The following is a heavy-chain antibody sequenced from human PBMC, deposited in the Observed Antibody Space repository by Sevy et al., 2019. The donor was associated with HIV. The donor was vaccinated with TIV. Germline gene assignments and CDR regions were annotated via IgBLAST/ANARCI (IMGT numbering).Heavy chain of an antibody. Sequence: GGSLRLSCAASGFTFSDYYMSWVRQAPGKGLEWVSYISSSGSTIYYADSVKGRFTISRDNAKNSLYLQMNSLRAEDRAVYYCARDPTYYDFGSGYYTGWCDPWGQGTLVTVSS. CDR2: ISSSGSTI. CDR1: GFTFSDYY. CDR3: ARDPTYYDFGSGYYTGWCDP. D-gene: IGHD3-3*01. J-gene: IGHJ5*02. V-gene: IGHV3-11*01.